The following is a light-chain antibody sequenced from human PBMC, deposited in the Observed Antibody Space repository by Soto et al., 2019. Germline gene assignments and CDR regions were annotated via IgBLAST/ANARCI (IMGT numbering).Light chain of an antibody. J-gene: IGKJ1*01. CDR1: QSISSN. CDR2: GAS. Sequence: IVMTQSPATLSVSPGERATLSCRASQSISSNLAWYQQKPGQAPRLLMYGASTRATGIPARFSGSGSGTDFTLTISSLQSEDFAVYYCQHYNNWPPWTFGQGTKVGIK. V-gene: IGKV3-15*01. CDR3: QHYNNWPPWT.